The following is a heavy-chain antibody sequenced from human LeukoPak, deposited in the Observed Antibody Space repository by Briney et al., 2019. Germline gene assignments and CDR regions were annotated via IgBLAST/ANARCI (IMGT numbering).Heavy chain of an antibody. CDR1: GFTFSSYA. CDR3: AKDAEGYCGGDCYSGYYFDY. V-gene: IGHV3-23*01. CDR2: ISGSGGST. D-gene: IGHD2-21*02. Sequence: GGSLRLSCAASGFTFSSYAMSWVRQAPGKGLEWVSAISGSGGSTYYADSVKGRFTISRDNSKNTLYLQMNSLRAEDTAVYYCAKDAEGYCGGDCYSGYYFDYWGQGTLVTVSS. J-gene: IGHJ4*02.